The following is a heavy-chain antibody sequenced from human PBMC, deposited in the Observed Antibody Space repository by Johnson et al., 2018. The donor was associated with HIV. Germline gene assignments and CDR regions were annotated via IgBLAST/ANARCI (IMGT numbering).Heavy chain of an antibody. CDR1: GFTFSSYA. CDR2: ISYDGSNT. J-gene: IGHJ3*01. V-gene: IGHV3-30-3*01. CDR3: ASPGVVVVITRLGHDAFDV. D-gene: IGHD3-22*01. Sequence: QEQLVESGGSVVRPGGSLRPSCAASGFTFSSYAMHRVRQAPGKGLEWVAVISYDGSNTYYADSVKGRFSISRDNAKNSLYLKMNSLRAEDTAVYYCASPGVVVVITRLGHDAFDVWGQGTMVTVSS.